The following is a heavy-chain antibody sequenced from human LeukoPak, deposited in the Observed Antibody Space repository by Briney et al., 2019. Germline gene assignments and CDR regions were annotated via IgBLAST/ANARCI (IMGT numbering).Heavy chain of an antibody. J-gene: IGHJ4*02. CDR2: IYYSGST. CDR1: GGSVSSGSYY. D-gene: IGHD2-15*01. CDR3: ARAEDESSSFDY. Sequence: SETLSLTRTVSGGSVSSGSYYWSWIRQPPGKGLEWIGYIYYSGSTNYNPSLKSRVTISVDTSKNQFSLKLSSVTAADTAVYYCARAEDESSSFDYWGQGTLVTVSS. V-gene: IGHV4-61*01.